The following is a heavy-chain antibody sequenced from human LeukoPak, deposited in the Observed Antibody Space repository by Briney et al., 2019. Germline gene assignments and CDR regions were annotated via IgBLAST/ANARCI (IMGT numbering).Heavy chain of an antibody. J-gene: IGHJ5*02. CDR1: GFTFSSYA. CDR3: AGYAGQPPSWFDP. CDR2: ISYDGSNK. V-gene: IGHV3-30*04. Sequence: GGSLRLSCAASGFTFSSYAMHWVRQAPGKGLEWVAVISYDGSNKYYADSVKGRFTISRDNSKNALYLQMNSLRAEDTAVYYCAGYAGQPPSWFDPWGQGTLVTVSS. D-gene: IGHD2-2*01.